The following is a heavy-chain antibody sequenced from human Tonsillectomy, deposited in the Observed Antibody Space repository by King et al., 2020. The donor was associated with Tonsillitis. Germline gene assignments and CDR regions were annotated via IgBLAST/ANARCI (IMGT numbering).Heavy chain of an antibody. CDR3: AKVSYDILTGYQGPLNFDY. V-gene: IGHV3-23*04. CDR2: ISGTSEST. D-gene: IGHD3-9*01. Sequence: VQLVESGGGLVQPGGSLRLSCAASGFTFSNYAMNWVRQAPGKGLEWVSGISGTSESTYYADSVKGRFTISRDNSRNTLYLQMNSLRAEDTAVYYCAKVSYDILTGYQGPLNFDYWGQGTLVIVSS. J-gene: IGHJ4*02. CDR1: GFTFSNYA.